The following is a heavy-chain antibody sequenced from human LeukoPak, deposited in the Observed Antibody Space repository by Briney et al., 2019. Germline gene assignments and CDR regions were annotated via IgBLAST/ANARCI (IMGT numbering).Heavy chain of an antibody. CDR3: ARDSGLAAAGTDRNWFDP. V-gene: IGHV4-39*02. Sequence: PSETLSLTCTVSGGSISNSSYYWGWIRQPPGKGLEWIGSIYYSGSTYYNPSLKSRVTISVDTSKNQFSLKLSSVTAADTAVYYCARDSGLAAAGTDRNWFDPWGQGTLVTVSS. J-gene: IGHJ5*02. CDR1: GGSISNSSYY. CDR2: IYYSGST. D-gene: IGHD6-13*01.